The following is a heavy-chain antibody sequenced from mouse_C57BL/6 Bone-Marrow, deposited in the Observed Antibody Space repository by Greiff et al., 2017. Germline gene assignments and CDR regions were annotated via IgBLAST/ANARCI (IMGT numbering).Heavy chain of an antibody. CDR1: GYTFTSYW. J-gene: IGHJ1*03. V-gene: IGHV1-5*01. CDR2: IYPGNSDT. CDR3: TGYYGSSYGYCDV. Sequence: VHVKQSGTVLARPGASVKMSCKTSGYTFTSYWMHWVKQRPGQGLEWIGAIYPGNSDTSYNQKFKGKAKLTAVTSASTAYMELSSLTTEDSAVDYCTGYYGSSYGYCDVWGTGTTVTVSS. D-gene: IGHD1-1*01.